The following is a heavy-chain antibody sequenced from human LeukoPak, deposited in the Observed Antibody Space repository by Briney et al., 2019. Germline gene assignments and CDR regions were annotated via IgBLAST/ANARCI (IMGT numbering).Heavy chain of an antibody. V-gene: IGHV1-69*13. Sequence: SVKVSCKASGYTFTSYGISWVRQAPGQGLEWTGGIIPIFGTANYAQKFQGRVTITADESTSTAYMELSSLRSEDTAVYYCARAWLVSDYYYYGMDVWGQGTTVTVSS. CDR2: IIPIFGTA. J-gene: IGHJ6*02. CDR1: GYTFTSYG. D-gene: IGHD6-19*01. CDR3: ARAWLVSDYYYYGMDV.